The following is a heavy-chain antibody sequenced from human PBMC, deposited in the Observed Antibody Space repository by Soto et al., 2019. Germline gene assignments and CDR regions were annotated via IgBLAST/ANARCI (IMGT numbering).Heavy chain of an antibody. Sequence: CAASGFTFSSYAMSWVRQAPGKGLEWVSAMSGSGGSTYYADSVKGRFTISRDNSKNTLYLQMNSLRAEDTAVYYCAKDRIAAAGPLFDYWGQGTLVTVSS. V-gene: IGHV3-23*01. D-gene: IGHD6-13*01. CDR1: GFTFSSYA. J-gene: IGHJ4*02. CDR3: AKDRIAAAGPLFDY. CDR2: MSGSGGST.